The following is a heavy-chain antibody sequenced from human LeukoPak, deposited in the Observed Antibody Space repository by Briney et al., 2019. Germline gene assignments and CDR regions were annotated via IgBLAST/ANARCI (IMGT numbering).Heavy chain of an antibody. J-gene: IGHJ4*02. CDR1: GGSISSGAYY. D-gene: IGHD6-13*01. Sequence: SQTLSLTCTVSGGSISSGAYYWSWIRQSAGKGLEWIGRIYTSGSTNYNPSLKSRVTISVDPSKNQFSLKLTSVTAADTAVYYCASEGIAAAGTFDYWGQGTLVTVSS. CDR2: IYTSGST. V-gene: IGHV4-61*02. CDR3: ASEGIAAAGTFDY.